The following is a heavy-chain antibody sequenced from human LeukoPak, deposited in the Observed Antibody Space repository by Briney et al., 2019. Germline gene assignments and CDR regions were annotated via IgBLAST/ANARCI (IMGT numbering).Heavy chain of an antibody. J-gene: IGHJ5*02. Sequence: SETLSLTCAVYGGSFSGYYWSWIRQPPGKGLEWIGEINHSGSTNYNPSLKSRATISVDTSKNQFSLKLSSVTAADTAVYYCARGYCSGGNCYPLFDPWGQGTLVTVSS. CDR2: INHSGST. CDR1: GGSFSGYY. CDR3: ARGYCSGGNCYPLFDP. V-gene: IGHV4-34*01. D-gene: IGHD2-15*01.